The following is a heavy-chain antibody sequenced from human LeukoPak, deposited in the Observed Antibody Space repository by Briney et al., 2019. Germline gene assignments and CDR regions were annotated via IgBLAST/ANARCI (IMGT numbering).Heavy chain of an antibody. CDR3: ARREAAFDY. CDR2: ISYDGSNK. CDR1: GFTFSSYA. D-gene: IGHD5-24*01. V-gene: IGHV3-30*04. J-gene: IGHJ4*02. Sequence: PGRSLRLSCAASGFTFSSYAMHWVRQAPGKGLEWVAVISYDGSNKYSAASVKGRFTISRDNSKNTLYLQMNSLRAEDTAVYYCARREAAFDYWGQGTLVTVSS.